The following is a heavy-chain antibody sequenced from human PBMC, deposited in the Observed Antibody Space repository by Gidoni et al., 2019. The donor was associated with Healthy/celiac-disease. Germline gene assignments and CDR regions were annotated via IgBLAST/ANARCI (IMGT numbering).Heavy chain of an antibody. V-gene: IGHV4-39*01. CDR1: GGSISISSYY. D-gene: IGHD2-2*01. Sequence: QLQLQESGPGLVKPSETLSLTCTVSGGSISISSYYWGWSRQPPGKGLEWIGSIYYSGSTYCNPSLKSRVTISVDTSKNQFSLKLSSVTAADTAVYYCARQLVDLVECSSTSCYPGNWFDPWGQGTLVTVSS. CDR2: IYYSGST. CDR3: ARQLVDLVECSSTSCYPGNWFDP. J-gene: IGHJ5*02.